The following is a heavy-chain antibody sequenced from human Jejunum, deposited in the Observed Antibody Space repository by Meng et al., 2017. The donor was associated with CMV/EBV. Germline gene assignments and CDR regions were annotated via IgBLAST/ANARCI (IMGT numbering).Heavy chain of an antibody. CDR1: GDSVSNGDY. J-gene: IGHJ5*02. D-gene: IGHD2-15*01. CDR3: TRGPRQAATSVGP. CDR2: IFRTGTT. V-gene: IGHV4-38-2*02. Sequence: SGDSVSNGDYWGWIRPPPGKEPEFIGSIFRTGTTFVNPSLERRVSLSVDTSKNQFSLRLTSVTAADTAVYYCTRGPRQAATSVGPWGQGILVTVSS.